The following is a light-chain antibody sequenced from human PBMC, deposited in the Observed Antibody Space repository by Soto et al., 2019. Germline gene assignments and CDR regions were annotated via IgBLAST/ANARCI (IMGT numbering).Light chain of an antibody. V-gene: IGKV1-5*01. J-gene: IGKJ2*01. CDR1: QSISTW. CDR2: DAS. CDR3: QQYNSYPYT. Sequence: IQMTQSPSTVSASVGDGVTITCRASQSISTWLAWYQQKPGKAPNLLIYDASTLESGGPSGFSGSGSGTEFTLTISSLQPDDSATYYCQQYNSYPYTFGQGT.